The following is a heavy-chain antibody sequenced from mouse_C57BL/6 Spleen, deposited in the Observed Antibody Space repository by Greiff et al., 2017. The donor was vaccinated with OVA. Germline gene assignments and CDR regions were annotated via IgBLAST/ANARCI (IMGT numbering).Heavy chain of an antibody. CDR3: AISEGAIWAGGYFDY. J-gene: IGHJ2*01. CDR2: IYPGSGSN. D-gene: IGHD4-1*01. CDR1: GYTFTSYW. V-gene: IGHV1-55*01. Sequence: QVQLQQPGAELVKPGASVKMSCKASGYTFTSYWITWVKQRPGQGLEWIGDIYPGSGSNTYNEKFKSKATLTVDTSSSTAYMQLSSLTSEDSAVYYCAISEGAIWAGGYFDYWGQGTTLTVSS.